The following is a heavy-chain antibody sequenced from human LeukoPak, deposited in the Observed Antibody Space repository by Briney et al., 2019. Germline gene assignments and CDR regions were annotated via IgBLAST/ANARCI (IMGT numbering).Heavy chain of an antibody. D-gene: IGHD2-2*01. V-gene: IGHV3-74*01. J-gene: IGHJ5*02. Sequence: PGGSLRLSCAASGFTFSSYWMHWVRQAPGKGLVWVSRINSDGGSTSYADSVKGRFTISRDNAKNTLYLQMNSLRAEDTAVYYCARGVGYCSSTSCYWWFDPWGQGTLVTVSS. CDR2: INSDGGST. CDR3: ARGVGYCSSTSCYWWFDP. CDR1: GFTFSSYW.